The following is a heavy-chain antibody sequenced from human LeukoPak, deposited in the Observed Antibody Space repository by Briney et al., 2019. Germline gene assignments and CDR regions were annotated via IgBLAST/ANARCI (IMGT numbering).Heavy chain of an antibody. Sequence: GGSLRLSCAASGFTFSSYAMSWVRQAPGKGLEWVSAISGSGGSTYYADSVKGRLTISRDNSKNTLYLQMNSLRAEDTAVYYCAKAYYDFWSGYSPLFDYWGQGTLVTVSS. J-gene: IGHJ4*02. V-gene: IGHV3-23*01. CDR3: AKAYYDFWSGYSPLFDY. CDR1: GFTFSSYA. D-gene: IGHD3-3*01. CDR2: ISGSGGST.